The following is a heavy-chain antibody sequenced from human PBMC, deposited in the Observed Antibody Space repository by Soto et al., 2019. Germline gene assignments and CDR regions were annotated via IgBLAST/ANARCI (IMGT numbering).Heavy chain of an antibody. V-gene: IGHV3-48*02. CDR1: GFTFRSYS. D-gene: IGHD2-2*02. J-gene: IGHJ6*02. Sequence: PGGSLRLSCAASGFTFRSYSMNWVRQAPGKGLEWVSYISISSRTIYYADSVKGRFTISRDDAKSSLHLQMNSLRDEDTAVYYCARGDIVVVPAAIRDYYYGMDVWGQGTTVTVSS. CDR2: ISISSRTI. CDR3: ARGDIVVVPAAIRDYYYGMDV.